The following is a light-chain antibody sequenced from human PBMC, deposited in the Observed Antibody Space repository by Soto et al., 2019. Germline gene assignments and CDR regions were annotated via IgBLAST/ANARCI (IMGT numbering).Light chain of an antibody. CDR1: QSVSNY. CDR3: QQRSDWRRT. CDR2: EAS. J-gene: IGKJ4*01. Sequence: EIVLTQSPATLSMSPGERATLSCRASQSVSNYLAWYQQKPGQAPRLLIYEASNRASGIPARFSGRGSGTDFTLTISSLEPEDFALYYCQQRSDWRRTFGGGTKVDIK. V-gene: IGKV3-11*01.